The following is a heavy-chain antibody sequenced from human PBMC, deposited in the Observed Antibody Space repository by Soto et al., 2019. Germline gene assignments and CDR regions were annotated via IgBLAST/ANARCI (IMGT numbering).Heavy chain of an antibody. D-gene: IGHD5-12*01. CDR1: GGTFSSYA. V-gene: IGHV1-69*06. CDR3: SRDRDRRCYDFHYYYFMDV. Sequence: QVQLVQSGAEVKKHGSSVKVSCKASGGTFSSYAISWVRQAPGQGLEWMGGIIPIFGTANYAQKFQGRVTITADKSMITAYMELSSLRSEYTAVYYWSRDRDRRCYDFHYYYFMDVCGQGTTVTV. J-gene: IGHJ6*02. CDR2: IIPIFGTA.